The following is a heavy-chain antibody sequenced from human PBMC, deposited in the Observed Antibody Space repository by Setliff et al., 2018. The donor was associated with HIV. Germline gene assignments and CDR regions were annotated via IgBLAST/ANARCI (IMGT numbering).Heavy chain of an antibody. CDR1: GGSMTSSNYY. J-gene: IGHJ5*02. CDR3: ARQSITIFGVVISGFDP. CDR2: ISSSGST. V-gene: IGHV4-39*07. Sequence: PSETLSLTCTVSGGSMTSSNYYWGWIRQSPGRGLEWIGSISSSGSTTYHPSLRSRVTVSAATSKNQFSLKLTSVTAADTAVYYCARQSITIFGVVISGFDPWGQGTLVTVSS. D-gene: IGHD3-3*01.